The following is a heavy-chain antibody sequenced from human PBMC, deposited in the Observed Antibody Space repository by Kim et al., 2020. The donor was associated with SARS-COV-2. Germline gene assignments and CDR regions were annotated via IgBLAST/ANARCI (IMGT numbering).Heavy chain of an antibody. Sequence: SETLSLTRAVYGGSFNDFYWTWIRQPPGKGLEWIGEINHNGNTNYNASLKTRVSISVDTSKNQFSLKLTSVIAADTAVYYCARAGADENWFDSWGQGTLVIVSS. V-gene: IGHV4-34*01. D-gene: IGHD3-10*01. CDR1: GGSFNDFY. J-gene: IGHJ5*01. CDR2: INHNGNT. CDR3: ARAGADENWFDS.